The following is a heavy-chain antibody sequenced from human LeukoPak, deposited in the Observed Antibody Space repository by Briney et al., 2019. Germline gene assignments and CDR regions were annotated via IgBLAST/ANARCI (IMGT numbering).Heavy chain of an antibody. CDR2: IRGGGGIT. CDR1: GFTFSSYA. V-gene: IGHV3-23*01. CDR3: ANGHFGSGSYPILDY. Sequence: GGSLRLSCAASGFTFSSYAMSWVRQAPGKGLERVSAIRGGGGITYYADSVKGRFTISRDNSKNTLYLQMNSLRAEDTAVYYCANGHFGSGSYPILDYWGQGTLVTVSS. D-gene: IGHD3-10*01. J-gene: IGHJ4*02.